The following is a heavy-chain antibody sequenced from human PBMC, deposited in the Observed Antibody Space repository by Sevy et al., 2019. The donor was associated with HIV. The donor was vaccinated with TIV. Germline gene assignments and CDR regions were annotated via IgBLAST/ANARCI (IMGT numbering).Heavy chain of an antibody. V-gene: IGHV1-18*01. D-gene: IGHD5-12*01. CDR3: VRGISVVATRGVWFDP. CDR1: GYTFASYG. CDR2: ISNFNSNR. J-gene: IGHJ5*02. Sequence: ASVKVSCKASGYTFASYGITWVRQAPGQGLEWMGWISNFNSNRKSAQKFQDRLTLTTDTSTSTAFMELTSLRTDDTAVYYCVRGISVVATRGVWFDPWGQGTPVTVSS.